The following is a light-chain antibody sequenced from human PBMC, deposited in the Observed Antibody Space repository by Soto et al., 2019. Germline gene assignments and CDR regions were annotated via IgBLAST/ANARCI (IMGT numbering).Light chain of an antibody. V-gene: IGLV2-14*01. Sequence: QSVLTQPASVSGSPGQSISISCTGTISDFGGYNYVSWYQQHPGKTPELLIYEVTNRPSGVSSRFSASKSGNTASLTISGLQAEDEADYYCTSYTDTSVYVFGTGTKVTVL. CDR3: TSYTDTSVYV. J-gene: IGLJ1*01. CDR1: ISDFGGYNY. CDR2: EVT.